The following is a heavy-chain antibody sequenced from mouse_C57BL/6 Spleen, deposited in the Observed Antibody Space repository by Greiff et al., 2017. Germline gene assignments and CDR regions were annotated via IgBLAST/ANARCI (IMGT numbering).Heavy chain of an antibody. Sequence: DVKLQEPGPGLVNPSQSLSLTCSVSGYSITSGYYWIWNRQFPGNKLEWMCYISYDGSNNYNPSLTNRISFTRDTSKNQFFLKLNSVTTEDTATVYCAGALHYYPYYFDYWGQGTTLTVSS. J-gene: IGHJ2*01. CDR1: GYSITSGYY. CDR2: ISYDGSN. D-gene: IGHD1-2*01. CDR3: AGALHYYPYYFDY. V-gene: IGHV3-6*01.